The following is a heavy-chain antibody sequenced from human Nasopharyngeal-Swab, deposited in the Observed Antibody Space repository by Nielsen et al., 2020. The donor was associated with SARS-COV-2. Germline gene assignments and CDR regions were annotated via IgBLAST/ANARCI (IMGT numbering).Heavy chain of an antibody. CDR1: GGTFSSYA. J-gene: IGHJ5*02. CDR3: ARDGAGITMVRGVSRTSYSWFDP. V-gene: IGHV1-69*13. D-gene: IGHD3-10*01. Sequence: SVKVSCKASGGTFSSYAISWVRQAPGQGLEWMGGIIPIFGTANYAQKFQGRVTITADESTSTAYMELSSLRSEDTAVYYCARDGAGITMVRGVSRTSYSWFDPWGQGTLVTVSS. CDR2: IIPIFGTA.